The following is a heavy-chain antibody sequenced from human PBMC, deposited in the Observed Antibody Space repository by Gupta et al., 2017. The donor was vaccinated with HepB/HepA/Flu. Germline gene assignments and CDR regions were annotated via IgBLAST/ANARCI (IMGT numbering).Heavy chain of an antibody. Sequence: EVQLLESGGGLVQPGGSLRLSCAASGFTFSSYAMSWVRQAPGKGLEWVSAISGSGGSTYYADSVKGRFTISIDNSKNTLYLQMNSLRAEDTAVYYCAKDGHTVAGSRWQPPFDYWGQGTLVTVSS. CDR2: ISGSGGST. J-gene: IGHJ4*02. V-gene: IGHV3-23*01. CDR3: AKDGHTVAGSRWQPPFDY. CDR1: GFTFSSYA. D-gene: IGHD6-19*01.